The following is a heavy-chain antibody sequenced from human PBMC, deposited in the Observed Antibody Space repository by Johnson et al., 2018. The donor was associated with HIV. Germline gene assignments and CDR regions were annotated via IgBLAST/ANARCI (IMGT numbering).Heavy chain of an antibody. CDR2: IGTAGDT. V-gene: IGHV3-13*01. D-gene: IGHD2-21*02. CDR1: GFTFSSYD. Sequence: VQLVESGGGVVQPGRSLRLSCAASGFTFSSYDMHWVRQATGKGLEWVSAIGTAGDTYYPGSVKGRFTISRDNAKNSLYLQMNSLRVEDTALYYCAKDCRDCGTFDIWGQGTMVTVSS. CDR3: AKDCRDCGTFDI. J-gene: IGHJ3*02.